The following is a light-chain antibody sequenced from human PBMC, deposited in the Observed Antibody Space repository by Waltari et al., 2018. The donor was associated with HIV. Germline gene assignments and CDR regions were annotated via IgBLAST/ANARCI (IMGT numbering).Light chain of an antibody. J-gene: IGLJ2*01. CDR2: EVF. CDR1: TSDVGAYNY. Sequence: QSALTQPPSASGSPGQSVTISCTGKTSDVGAYNYVSGCQQHPGKAPKRMIYEVFKRPSGVPDRFSGSKSGNTASLTVSGLQAEDEADYYCTSYAGRNTFVFGGGTKLTVL. V-gene: IGLV2-8*01. CDR3: TSYAGRNTFV.